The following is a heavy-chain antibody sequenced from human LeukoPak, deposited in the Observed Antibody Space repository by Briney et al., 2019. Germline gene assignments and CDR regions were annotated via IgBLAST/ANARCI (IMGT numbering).Heavy chain of an antibody. CDR2: ITNTGGDT. Sequence: GGSLRLSCAASGFTFITYAMTWVRQVPGKGLEWVSAITNTGGDTYYADSVRGRFTISRDNSKNPLYLQMNSLKTEDTAVYYCSTTHYNFADVDHWGQGTLVTVSS. D-gene: IGHD3-3*01. J-gene: IGHJ4*02. CDR1: GFTFITYA. V-gene: IGHV3-23*01. CDR3: STTHYNFADVDH.